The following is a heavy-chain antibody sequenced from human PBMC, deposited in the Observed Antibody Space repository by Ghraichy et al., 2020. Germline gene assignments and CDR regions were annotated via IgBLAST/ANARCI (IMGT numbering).Heavy chain of an antibody. CDR3: AKDMDTAKANYFYGLDV. V-gene: IGHV3-30*18. Sequence: GGSLRLSCAASGFTFNTYGMHWVRQAPGKGLEWVAVVSHDGSSKYYADSVKGRFTISRDNSKSTLSLQMNNLRPEDTAVYYCAKDMDTAKANYFYGLDVWGQGTTVIVSS. J-gene: IGHJ6*02. CDR1: GFTFNTYG. CDR2: VSHDGSSK. D-gene: IGHD5-18*01.